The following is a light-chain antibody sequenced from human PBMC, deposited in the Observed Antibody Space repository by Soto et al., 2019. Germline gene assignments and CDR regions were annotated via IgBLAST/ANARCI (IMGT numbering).Light chain of an antibody. V-gene: IGKV1-39*01. J-gene: IGKJ3*01. CDR2: TAS. Sequence: DIQMTQSPSSLSASVGDRVTITCRASQSISSYFNWYQQKPGKAPKLMIYTASSLQSGVPSRFSGRGSGTDFSLTISSLQPEGFATYYCQQSYSTPAFGPGPKVDIK. CDR1: QSISSY. CDR3: QQSYSTPA.